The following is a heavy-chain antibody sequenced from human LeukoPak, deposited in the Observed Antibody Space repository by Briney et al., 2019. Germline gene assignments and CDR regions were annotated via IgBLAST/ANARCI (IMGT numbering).Heavy chain of an antibody. J-gene: IGHJ5*02. D-gene: IGHD3-10*01. CDR3: ARAKGSGNPARNWFDP. CDR1: GGSISSSSYY. V-gene: IGHV4-39*07. CDR2: IYYSGST. Sequence: SETLSLTCTVSGGSISSSSYYWGWIRQPPGKGLEWIGSIYYSGSTYYNPSLRSRVTISVDTSKNQFSLKLSSVTAADTAVYYCARAKGSGNPARNWFDPWGQGTLVTVSS.